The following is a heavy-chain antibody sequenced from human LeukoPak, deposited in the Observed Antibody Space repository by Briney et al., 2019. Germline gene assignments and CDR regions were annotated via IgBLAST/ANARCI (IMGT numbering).Heavy chain of an antibody. CDR3: AKEGY. J-gene: IGHJ4*02. CDR1: GFSFSRVW. V-gene: IGHV3-7*01. Sequence: GGSLRLSCAASGFSFSRVWMSWVRQAPGKGPEWVASIKLDGSEKYYVDSAKGRFTISRDNAKNSLYLQMNTLRAEDTAVYYCAKEGYWGQGTLVTVSS. CDR2: IKLDGSEK.